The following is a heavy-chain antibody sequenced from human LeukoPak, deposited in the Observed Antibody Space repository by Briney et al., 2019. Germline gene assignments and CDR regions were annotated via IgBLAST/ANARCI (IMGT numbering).Heavy chain of an antibody. D-gene: IGHD3-10*01. V-gene: IGHV5-51*01. CDR1: GYSFTSYW. CDR3: ARHSPGIIYGSGSYYIGEYYYYGMDA. J-gene: IGHJ6*02. CDR2: IYPGDSDT. Sequence: GESLKISCKGSGYSFTSYWIGWVRQMPGKGLEWMGIIYPGDSDTRYSPSFQGQVTISADKSISTAYLQWSSLKASDTAMYYCARHSPGIIYGSGSYYIGEYYYYGMDAWGQGTTVTVSS.